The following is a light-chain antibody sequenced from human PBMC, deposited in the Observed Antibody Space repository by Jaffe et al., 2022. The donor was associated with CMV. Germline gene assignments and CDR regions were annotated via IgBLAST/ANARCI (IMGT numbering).Light chain of an antibody. Sequence: QSALTQPASVSGSPGQSITISCTGTSSDVGGYNYVSWYQQHPGKGPKLMIYDVSNRPSGVSNRFSGSKSGNTASLTISGLQAEDEADYYCSSYTSSSTVVFGGGTNLTVL. CDR3: SSYTSSSTVV. CDR2: DVS. V-gene: IGLV2-14*03. CDR1: SSDVGGYNY. J-gene: IGLJ2*01.